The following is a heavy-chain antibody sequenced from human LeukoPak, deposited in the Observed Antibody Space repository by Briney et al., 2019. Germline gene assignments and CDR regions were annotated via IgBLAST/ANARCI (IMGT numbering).Heavy chain of an antibody. D-gene: IGHD2-2*01. Sequence: GGSLRLSCAASGFTFSSYAMSWGRQAPGKGLELVSAISGSCGSTYYADSVKGRFTISRDNSKNTLYLQMNSLRAEDTAVYYCATPGPVPAWKGAFDIWGQGTMVTVSS. CDR1: GFTFSSYA. CDR2: ISGSCGST. J-gene: IGHJ3*02. CDR3: ATPGPVPAWKGAFDI. V-gene: IGHV3-23*01.